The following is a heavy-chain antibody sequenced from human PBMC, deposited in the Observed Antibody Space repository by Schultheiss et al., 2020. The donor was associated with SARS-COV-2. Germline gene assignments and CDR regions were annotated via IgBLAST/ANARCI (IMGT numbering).Heavy chain of an antibody. V-gene: IGHV3-33*08. J-gene: IGHJ4*02. CDR2: IWYDGSNK. Sequence: GGSLRLSCAASGFTFSSYGMHWVRQAPGKGLEWVAVIWYDGSNKYYADSVKGRFTISRDNSKNTLYLQMNSLRAEYTGVYYCAREDYGDYGVVDYWGQGTLVTVSS. CDR3: AREDYGDYGVVDY. CDR1: GFTFSSYG. D-gene: IGHD4-17*01.